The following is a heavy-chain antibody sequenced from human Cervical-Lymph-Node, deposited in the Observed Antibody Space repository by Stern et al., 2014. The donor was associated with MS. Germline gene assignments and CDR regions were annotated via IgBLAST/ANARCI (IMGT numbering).Heavy chain of an antibody. J-gene: IGHJ4*02. CDR3: ARGRGGNYRYYFDY. CDR1: GFTFSSYS. Sequence: EVQLVESGGGLVKPGGSLRLSCAASGFTFSSYSMNWVRQAPGKGLEWVASISSGGSSIYYADSLTGRFTISRDNAKNSLYLQMNSLRAEDTAVYYCARGRGGNYRYYFDYWGQGTLVTVSS. D-gene: IGHD4-23*01. CDR2: ISSGGSSI. V-gene: IGHV3-21*01.